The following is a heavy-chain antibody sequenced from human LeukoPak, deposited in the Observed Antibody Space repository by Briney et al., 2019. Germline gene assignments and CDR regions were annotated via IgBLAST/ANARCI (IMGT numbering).Heavy chain of an antibody. V-gene: IGHV3-7*01. CDR1: GFTFSNYW. Sequence: GGSLRLSCAASGFTFSNYWMTWVRQAPGKGLEWVAHIKEDGGEKHYVDSVKGRFTISRDNAKNSLYLQMNSLRAEDTAVYYCAVTGIAARGAFDIWGQGTMVTVSS. CDR2: IKEDGGEK. J-gene: IGHJ3*02. D-gene: IGHD6-13*01. CDR3: AVTGIAARGAFDI.